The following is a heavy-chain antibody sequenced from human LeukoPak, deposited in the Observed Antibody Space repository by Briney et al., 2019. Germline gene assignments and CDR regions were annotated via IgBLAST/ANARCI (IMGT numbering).Heavy chain of an antibody. CDR2: INTNTGNP. CDR1: GYTFTSYA. D-gene: IGHD2-2*01. CDR3: ARDRYCSSTSCYREGGY. Sequence: ASVTVSCTASGYTFTSYAMNWVRQAPGQGLEWMGWINTNTGNPTYAQGFTGRFVFSLDTSVSTAYLQICSLKAEDTAVYYCARDRYCSSTSCYREGGYWGQGTLVTVSS. V-gene: IGHV7-4-1*01. J-gene: IGHJ4*02.